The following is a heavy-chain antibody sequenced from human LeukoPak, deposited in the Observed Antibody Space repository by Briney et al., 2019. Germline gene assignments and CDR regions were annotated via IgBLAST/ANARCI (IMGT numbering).Heavy chain of an antibody. D-gene: IGHD2-2*01. V-gene: IGHV3-43*01. CDR1: GFTFDDYT. CDR2: ISWDGGST. J-gene: IGHJ4*02. Sequence: GGSLRLSCAASGFTFDDYTMHWVRQAPGKGLEWVSLISWDGGSTYYADSVKGRFTISRGNSKNSLYLQMNSLRTEDTALYYCAKDAKGVVPAAASYFDYWGQGTLVTVSS. CDR3: AKDAKGVVPAAASYFDY.